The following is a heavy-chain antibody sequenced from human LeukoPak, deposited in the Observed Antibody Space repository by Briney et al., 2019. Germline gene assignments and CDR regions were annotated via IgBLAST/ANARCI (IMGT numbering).Heavy chain of an antibody. CDR1: GVSFSVYY. V-gene: IGHV4-34*01. J-gene: IGHJ4*02. D-gene: IGHD1-26*01. CDR2: SSHSGCT. Sequence: SETLSLTCAVYGVSFSVYYWSWIRPPPGEGLEWIGESSHSGCTNYNPSLKSRVTISVDTSKNQFSLKLSSVAAADTAVYYCARGLTGGWAAVFDYWGQGTLVTVSS. CDR3: ARGLTGGWAAVFDY.